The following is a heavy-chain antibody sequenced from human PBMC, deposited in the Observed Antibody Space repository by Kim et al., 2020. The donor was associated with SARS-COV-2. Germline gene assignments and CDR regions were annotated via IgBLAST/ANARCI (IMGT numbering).Heavy chain of an antibody. V-gene: IGHV4-59*01. CDR2: IYYSGST. J-gene: IGHJ6*02. CDR1: NGSISSDY. CDR3: ARTDYAKYYGMDV. D-gene: IGHD4-17*01. Sequence: SETLSLTCSVSNGSISSDYWSWIRQPPGKGLEWIGYIYYSGSTNYNPSLKSRVTISVDTSKNQFSLRLNSLTAADTAVYYCARTDYAKYYGMDVWGQGTTVTVTS.